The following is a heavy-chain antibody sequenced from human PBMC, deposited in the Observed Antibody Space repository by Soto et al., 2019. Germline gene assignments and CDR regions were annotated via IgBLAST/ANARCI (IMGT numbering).Heavy chain of an antibody. V-gene: IGHV3-7*03. J-gene: IGHJ6*02. CDR3: ARELDYYYNGMDV. D-gene: IGHD6-13*01. CDR2: IKQHGGEK. CDR1: GFTFSNYF. Sequence: PGGSLRLSCAASGFTFSNYFMSWVRQAPGNGLEWVANIKQHGGEKYYVDSVKGRFTISRDNAKNSLYLQMNSLRAEDTAVYYCARELDYYYNGMDVWGQGTTVTVSS.